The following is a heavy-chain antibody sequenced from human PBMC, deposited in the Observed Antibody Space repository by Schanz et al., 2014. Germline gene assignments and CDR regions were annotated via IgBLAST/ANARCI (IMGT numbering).Heavy chain of an antibody. CDR1: GYTFTSYG. D-gene: IGHD2-2*01. Sequence: QVQLVQSGAEVKKPGASVKVSCKASGYTFTSYGINWVRQAPGQGLEWMGWISAYNGNTNYAQKLQGRVTMTTDTSTSADYMELRSMESSDTAVYYCARDRRRCVSTASCLHDNWFDPWGQGTMVIVSS. J-gene: IGHJ5*02. CDR3: ARDRRRCVSTASCLHDNWFDP. CDR2: ISAYNGNT. V-gene: IGHV1-18*01.